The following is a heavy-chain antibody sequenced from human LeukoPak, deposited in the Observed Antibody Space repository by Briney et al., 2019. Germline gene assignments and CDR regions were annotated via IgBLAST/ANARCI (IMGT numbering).Heavy chain of an antibody. Sequence: GGSLRLSCVASGFAFSSYALHWVRQAPGKGLQYVSGISNGGSIDYANSVKGRFTISRDNSKNTLYLQMSSLRPEDMAVCYCARDFSYGSGFDYWGQGTLVTVSS. CDR2: ISNGGSI. V-gene: IGHV3-64*01. CDR3: ARDFSYGSGFDY. J-gene: IGHJ4*02. CDR1: GFAFSSYA. D-gene: IGHD5-18*01.